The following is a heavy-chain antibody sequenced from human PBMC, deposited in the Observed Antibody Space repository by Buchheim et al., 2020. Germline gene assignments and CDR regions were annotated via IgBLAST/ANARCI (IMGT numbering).Heavy chain of an antibody. Sequence: QVQLQESGPGLVKPSETLSLTCTVSGGSISSYYWSWIRQPPGKGLEWIGYIYYSGSTNSNPSLKSRVTISVDTSKNQFSLKLSSVTAADTAVYYCARAFVVVPAAIWFDPWGQGTL. CDR3: ARAFVVVPAAIWFDP. D-gene: IGHD2-2*01. J-gene: IGHJ5*02. V-gene: IGHV4-59*01. CDR1: GGSISSYY. CDR2: IYYSGST.